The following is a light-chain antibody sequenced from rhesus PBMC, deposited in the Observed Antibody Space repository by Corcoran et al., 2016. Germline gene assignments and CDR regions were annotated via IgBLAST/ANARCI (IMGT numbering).Light chain of an antibody. J-gene: IGKJ2*01. CDR3: QQYNSSPPYT. CDR1: QGISSW. Sequence: DIQMTQSPSSLSASVGDTVTITCRASQGISSWLAGYQQKPGKAPKLLIYKASSVLSGVPSRFCGSGSGTDFTLTISSLQSEDFVIYYCQQYNSSPPYTFGRGTKVEIK. CDR2: KAS. V-gene: IGKV1-22*01.